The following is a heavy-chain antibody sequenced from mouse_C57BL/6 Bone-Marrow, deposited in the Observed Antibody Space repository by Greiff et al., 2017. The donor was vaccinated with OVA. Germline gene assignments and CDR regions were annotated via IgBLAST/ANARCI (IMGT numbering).Heavy chain of an antibody. V-gene: IGHV5-2*01. Sequence: EVKLMESGGGLVQPGESLKLSCESNEYEFPSHDMSWVRKTPEKRLELVAAINSDGGSTYYPDTMERRFIISRDNTKKTLYLQMSSLRSEDTALYYCARRPLWLRRPMDYWGQGTSVTVSS. D-gene: IGHD2-2*01. CDR2: INSDGGST. J-gene: IGHJ4*01. CDR3: ARRPLWLRRPMDY. CDR1: EYEFPSHD.